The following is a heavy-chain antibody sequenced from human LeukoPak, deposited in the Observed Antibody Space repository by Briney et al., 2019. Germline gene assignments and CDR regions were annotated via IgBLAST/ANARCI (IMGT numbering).Heavy chain of an antibody. Sequence: PGGSLRLSCAASVVTFSSYSMNWVPHAPGKGLEWGSSISSSSSYIYYADSVKGRFTISRDNAQNSLYLQMNSLRVEDTAVYYCARDPNYDFWSGYYIHYYGMDVWGQGTTVTGAS. D-gene: IGHD3-3*01. V-gene: IGHV3-21*01. CDR1: VVTFSSYS. J-gene: IGHJ6*02. CDR3: ARDPNYDFWSGYYIHYYGMDV. CDR2: ISSSSSYI.